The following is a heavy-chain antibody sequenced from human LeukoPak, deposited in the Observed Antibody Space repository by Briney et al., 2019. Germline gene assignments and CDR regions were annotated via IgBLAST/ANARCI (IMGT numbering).Heavy chain of an antibody. CDR3: ARVGQVITIFGVPPIPHKNWFDP. CDR2: INHSGST. CDR1: GGSFSGYY. J-gene: IGHJ5*02. V-gene: IGHV4-34*01. Sequence: SETLSLTCAVYGGSFSGYYWSWIRQPPGKGLEWIGEINHSGSTNYNPSLKSRVTISVDTSKNQFSLKLSSVTAADTAVYYCARVGQVITIFGVPPIPHKNWFDPWGQGTLVTVPS. D-gene: IGHD3-3*01.